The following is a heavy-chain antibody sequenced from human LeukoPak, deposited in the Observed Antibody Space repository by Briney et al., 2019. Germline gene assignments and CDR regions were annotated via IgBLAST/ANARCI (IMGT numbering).Heavy chain of an antibody. CDR3: AKRTPYYYYMDV. CDR1: GITSSISG. V-gene: IGHV3-30*02. CDR2: IRYDGSSK. J-gene: IGHJ6*03. Sequence: GVSLRLFCGASGITSSISGMHWLRQSPGKALEWVALIRYDGSSKYYVDSVEGRFTIFRNNSRNTVYLQMNSLRAEDTAVYYCAKRTPYYYYMDVWGKGTTVTISS.